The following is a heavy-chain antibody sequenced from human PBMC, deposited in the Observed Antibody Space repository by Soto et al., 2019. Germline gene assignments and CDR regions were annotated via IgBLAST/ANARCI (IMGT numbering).Heavy chain of an antibody. CDR2: INYSGTT. CDR3: ARVCGGDCHHGMDV. J-gene: IGHJ6*02. CDR1: CVSFRGHF. D-gene: IGHD2-21*02. V-gene: IGHV4-34*01. Sequence: SETLSLTSASYCVSFRGHFCRWFRQPPGKGLEWIGEINYSGTTNYNPSLESRVTVSVDTSKNQFTLKLSSVTAADTAVYYCARVCGGDCHHGMDVWGQGTTVS.